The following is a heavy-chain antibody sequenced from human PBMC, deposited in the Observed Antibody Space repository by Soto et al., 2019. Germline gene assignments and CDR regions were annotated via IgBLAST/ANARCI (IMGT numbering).Heavy chain of an antibody. D-gene: IGHD3-10*01. CDR1: GFTFSRFW. V-gene: IGHV3-7*05. J-gene: IGHJ4*02. CDR3: ARRIWFGGGEFFFDY. CDR2: IKEDGSEK. Sequence: EVQLVESGGGLVQPGGSLRLSCAASGFTFSRFWMTWVRQAPGKGLEWVANIKEDGSEKYYVDSVKGRFTISRDNAKNSLYLQMNRLGDEDTAVYYCARRIWFGGGEFFFDYWGQGTLVTVSS.